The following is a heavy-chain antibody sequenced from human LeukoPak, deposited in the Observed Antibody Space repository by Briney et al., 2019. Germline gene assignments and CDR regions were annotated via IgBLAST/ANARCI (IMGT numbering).Heavy chain of an antibody. CDR1: GFTFDDYA. CDR3: AKDSGGYCSSTSCSMDYYFDY. Sequence: GGSLRLSCAASGFTFDDYAMRWVRQAPGKGLEWVSGISWNSGSIGYADSVKGRFTTSRDNAKNSLYLQMNSLRAEDTAVYYCAKDSGGYCSSTSCSMDYYFDYWGQGTLVTVSS. J-gene: IGHJ4*02. D-gene: IGHD2-2*01. V-gene: IGHV3-9*01. CDR2: ISWNSGSI.